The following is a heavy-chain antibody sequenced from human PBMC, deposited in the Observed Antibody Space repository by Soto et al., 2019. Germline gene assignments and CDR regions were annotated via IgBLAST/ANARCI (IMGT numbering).Heavy chain of an antibody. D-gene: IGHD2-2*01. V-gene: IGHV1-46*03. CDR3: ASDQMVPAAKVPDCMDV. Sequence: ASVKVSCKASGYTFTSYYMHWVRQAPGQGLEWMGIINPSGGSTSYAQKFQGRVTMTRDTSTSTVYMELSSLRSEDTAVYYCASDQMVPAAKVPDCMDVWGQGTMVTVSS. CDR1: GYTFTSYY. J-gene: IGHJ6*02. CDR2: INPSGGST.